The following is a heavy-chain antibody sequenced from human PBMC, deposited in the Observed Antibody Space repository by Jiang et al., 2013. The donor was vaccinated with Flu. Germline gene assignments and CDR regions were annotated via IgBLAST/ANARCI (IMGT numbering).Heavy chain of an antibody. CDR2: ISWNSGSI. CDR3: AKDSLVAGSAYIFDY. V-gene: IGHV3-9*01. CDR1: GFTFDDYA. D-gene: IGHD6-19*01. Sequence: VQLLESGGGLVQPGRSLRLSCAASGFTFDDYAMHWVRQAPGKGLEWVSGISWNSGSIGYADSVKGRFTISRDNAKNSLYLQMNSLRAEDTALYYCAKDSLVAGSAYIFDYWGQGTLVTVSS. J-gene: IGHJ4*02.